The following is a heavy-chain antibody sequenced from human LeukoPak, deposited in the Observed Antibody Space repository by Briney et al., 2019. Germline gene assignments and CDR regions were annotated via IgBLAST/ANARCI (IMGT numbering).Heavy chain of an antibody. V-gene: IGHV4-59*01. D-gene: IGHD5-18*01. Sequence: SETLSLTCSVSGGSISSCYWSWIRRPPGKGLEWMGYVYYSGRTNYNPSLKSRVTISVDTSKNLFSLTLSSVTAADTAVYYCARGQKYRNGYTVTELGSGYFDYWGQGTLVTVSS. CDR1: GGSISSCY. CDR2: VYYSGRT. J-gene: IGHJ4*02. CDR3: ARGQKYRNGYTVTELGSGYFDY.